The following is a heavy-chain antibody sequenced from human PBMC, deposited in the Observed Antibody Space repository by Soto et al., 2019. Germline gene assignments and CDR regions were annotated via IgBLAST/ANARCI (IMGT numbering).Heavy chain of an antibody. V-gene: IGHV4-39*01. D-gene: IGHD3-3*01. Sequence: SETLTLTCTVSGGSISSSSYYWGWLRQPPGKGLEGIGSIYYSGSTYYNSSLKSRVTISVDTSKNQFSLKLSPVTAADTAVYYWARHCDYDVLSGYYSVWFDPWGQGTLVT. CDR1: GGSISSSSYY. CDR3: ARHCDYDVLSGYYSVWFDP. CDR2: IYYSGST. J-gene: IGHJ5*02.